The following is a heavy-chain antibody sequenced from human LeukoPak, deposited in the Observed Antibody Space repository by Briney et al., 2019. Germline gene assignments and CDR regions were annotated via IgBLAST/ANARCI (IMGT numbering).Heavy chain of an antibody. CDR3: ARGREFGGVIVIYFDY. CDR1: GYTFTDYY. J-gene: IGHJ4*02. CDR2: MNPNSGNT. Sequence: GASVKVSCKASGYTFTDYYLHWVRQATGQGLEWMGWMNPNSGNTGYAQKFQGRVTMTRNTSISTAYMELSSLRSEDTAVYYCARGREFGGVIVIYFDYWGQGTLVTVSS. V-gene: IGHV1-8*02. D-gene: IGHD3-16*02.